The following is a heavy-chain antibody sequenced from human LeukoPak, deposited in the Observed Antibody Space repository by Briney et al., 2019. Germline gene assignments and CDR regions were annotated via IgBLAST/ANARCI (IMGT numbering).Heavy chain of an antibody. J-gene: IGHJ4*02. Sequence: SETLSLTCTVSGGSISSYYWSWIRQPPGKGLEWIGYIYYSGSTNYNPSLKSRVTISVDTSKNQFSLKLSSVTAADTAVYYCAREGSRYYDSSGPYYFDYWGQGTLVTVSS. CDR2: IYYSGST. CDR1: GGSISSYY. V-gene: IGHV4-59*01. CDR3: AREGSRYYDSSGPYYFDY. D-gene: IGHD3-22*01.